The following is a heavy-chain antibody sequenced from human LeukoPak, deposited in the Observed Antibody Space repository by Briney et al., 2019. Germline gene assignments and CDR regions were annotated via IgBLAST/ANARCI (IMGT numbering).Heavy chain of an antibody. CDR2: IYYSGIT. J-gene: IGHJ4*02. CDR3: VRGFYSPHY. D-gene: IGHD4-11*01. CDR1: GGSISSDY. V-gene: IGHV4-59*01. Sequence: PSETLSLTCTVSGGSISSDYWSWIRQPPGKGLEWIGYIYYSGITYYNPSLKRRITISVDTSKNQFSLKLSSVTAADTAVYYCVRGFYSPHYWGQRTLVTVSS.